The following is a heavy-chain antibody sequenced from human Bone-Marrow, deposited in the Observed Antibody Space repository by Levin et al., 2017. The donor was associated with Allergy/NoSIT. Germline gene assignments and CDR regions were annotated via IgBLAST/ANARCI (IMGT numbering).Heavy chain of an antibody. Sequence: GESLKISCAVSGFTVSNHYMSWVRQAPGKGLEWVSLIYSGGGTHYADSVKARFTISRDNSKNTVYLQMNSLRAEATAVYYCARLDFNYGSYYWGQGTLVTVSS. J-gene: IGHJ4*02. CDR1: GFTVSNHY. CDR2: IYSGGGT. V-gene: IGHV3-66*04. D-gene: IGHD3-10*01. CDR3: ARLDFNYGSYY.